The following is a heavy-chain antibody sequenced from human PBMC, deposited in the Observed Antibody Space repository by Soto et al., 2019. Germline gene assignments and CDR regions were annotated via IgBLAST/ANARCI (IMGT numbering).Heavy chain of an antibody. CDR3: ARGRGYDILTGRFFDY. CDR2: ISSSSSYI. J-gene: IGHJ4*02. V-gene: IGHV3-21*01. D-gene: IGHD3-9*01. CDR1: GFTFSSYS. Sequence: GGSLRLSCAASGFTFSSYSMNWVRQAPGKGLEWVSSISSSSSYIYYADSVKGRFTISRDNAKNSLYLQMNSLRAEDTAVYYCARGRGYDILTGRFFDYWGQGTLVTVSS.